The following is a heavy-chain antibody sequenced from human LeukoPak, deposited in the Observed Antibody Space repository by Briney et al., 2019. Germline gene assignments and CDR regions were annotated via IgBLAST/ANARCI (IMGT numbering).Heavy chain of an antibody. Sequence: TGRSLGLSCAASGFTFSSYWMSWVRGAPGKGLEWVADMNQDGSEKFYVDSVKGRFTISRDNARNSLYLQMNSLRAEDTAVYFCARDVSGSYQTSWGQGTLVTVSS. V-gene: IGHV3-7*04. CDR1: GFTFSSYW. J-gene: IGHJ5*02. D-gene: IGHD1-26*01. CDR3: ARDVSGSYQTS. CDR2: MNQDGSEK.